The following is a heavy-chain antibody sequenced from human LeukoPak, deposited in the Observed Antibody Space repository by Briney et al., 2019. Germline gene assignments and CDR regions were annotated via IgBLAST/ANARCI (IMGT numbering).Heavy chain of an antibody. D-gene: IGHD1-1*01. CDR2: ISSSSSTI. Sequence: PGGSLRLSCAASGFTFSTYSMYWVRQAPGKGLEWISYISSSSSTIYYADSVKGRFTISRDNAQNSLYLQMSSLRAEDTAVYYCAKSISGAGTSPFDYWGQGTLVTVSS. J-gene: IGHJ4*02. V-gene: IGHV3-48*01. CDR1: GFTFSTYS. CDR3: AKSISGAGTSPFDY.